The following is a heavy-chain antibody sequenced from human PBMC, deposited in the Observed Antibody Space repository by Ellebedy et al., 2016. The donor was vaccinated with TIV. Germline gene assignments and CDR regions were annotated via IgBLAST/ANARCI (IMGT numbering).Heavy chain of an antibody. CDR1: GGSISSGGYY. D-gene: IGHD3-3*01. CDR2: IYYSGST. V-gene: IGHV4-39*01. J-gene: IGHJ5*02. CDR3: ARHAIDDVYNWFDP. Sequence: SETLSLTXTVSGGSISSGGYYWSWIRQPPGKGLEWIGSIYYSGSTYYNSSLKSRVTISVDTSKNQFSLKLRSVTAADTAVYYCARHAIDDVYNWFDPWGQGTLVTVSS.